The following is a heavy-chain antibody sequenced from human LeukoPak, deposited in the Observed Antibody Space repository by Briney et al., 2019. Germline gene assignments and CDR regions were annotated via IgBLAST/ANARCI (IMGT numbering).Heavy chain of an antibody. V-gene: IGHV3-11*01. CDR3: ARGPGNRGYFDY. Sequence: GGSLRLSCTASGFSFSFSDSYLIWIRQAPGKGLERVSYISKSGSTIYYPDSVKGRFTISRDNAKNSVYLQVNSLRAEDTAVYYCARGPGNRGYFDYWGQGTLVTVSS. CDR2: ISKSGSTI. CDR1: GFSFSFSDSY. D-gene: IGHD1-14*01. J-gene: IGHJ4*02.